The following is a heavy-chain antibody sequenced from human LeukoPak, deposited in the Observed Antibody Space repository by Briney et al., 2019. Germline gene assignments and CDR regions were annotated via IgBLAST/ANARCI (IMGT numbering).Heavy chain of an antibody. CDR2: IYYSGST. D-gene: IGHD3-3*01. CDR1: GGSISSGDYS. CDR3: ARGGLRFLEWLLFGVLDY. V-gene: IGHV4-30-4*01. J-gene: IGHJ4*02. Sequence: SQTLSLTCTVSGGSISSGDYSWSWIRQPPGKGLEWIGYIYYSGSTYYNPSLKSRVTISVDTSKNQFSLKLSSVTAADTAVYYCARGGLRFLEWLLFGVLDYWGQGTLVTVSS.